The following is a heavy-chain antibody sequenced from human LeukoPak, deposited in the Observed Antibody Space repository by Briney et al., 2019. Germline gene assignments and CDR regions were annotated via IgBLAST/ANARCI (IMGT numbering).Heavy chain of an antibody. CDR3: ARERAHPTLAGSSSYFDY. V-gene: IGHV4-30-2*01. Sequence: PSETLSLTCAVSGGSISSGGYSWSWIRQPPGKGLEWIGYIYHSGSTYYNPSLKSRVTISVDRSKNQFSLKLSSVTAADTAVYYCARERAHPTLAGSSSYFDYWGQGTLVTVSS. D-gene: IGHD6-19*01. CDR1: GGSISSGGYS. J-gene: IGHJ4*02. CDR2: IYHSGST.